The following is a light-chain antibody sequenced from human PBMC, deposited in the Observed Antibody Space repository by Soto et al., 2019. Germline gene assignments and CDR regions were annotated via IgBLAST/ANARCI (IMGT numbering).Light chain of an antibody. J-gene: IGLJ1*01. CDR3: RSYTGSSTRV. V-gene: IGLV2-14*03. Sequence: QSALTQPASVSGSPGQSITISCTGTSGDVGAYNYVSWYQQHPGKAPKLMIYDVSNRPSGVSSRFSGSKSGNTASLTISGLQPEDEADYYCRSYTGSSTRVFGTGTKVTVL. CDR2: DVS. CDR1: SGDVGAYNY.